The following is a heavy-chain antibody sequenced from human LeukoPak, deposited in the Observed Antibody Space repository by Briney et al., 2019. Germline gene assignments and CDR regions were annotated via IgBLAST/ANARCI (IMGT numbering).Heavy chain of an antibody. D-gene: IGHD3-10*01. CDR2: MNPNSGNT. CDR3: ARGLNVVRGVIKELRHYYYYYGMDV. CDR1: GYTFTSYD. J-gene: IGHJ6*02. Sequence: GASVKVSCKASGYTFTSYDINWVRQATGQGLEWMGWMNPNSGNTGYAQKFQGRVTMTRNTSISTAYMELSSLKSEDTAVYYCARGLNVVRGVIKELRHYYYYYGMDVWGQGTTVTVSS. V-gene: IGHV1-8*01.